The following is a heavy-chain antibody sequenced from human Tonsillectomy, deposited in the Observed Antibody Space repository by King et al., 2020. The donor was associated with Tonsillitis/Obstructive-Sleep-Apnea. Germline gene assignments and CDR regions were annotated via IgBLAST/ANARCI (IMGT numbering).Heavy chain of an antibody. J-gene: IGHJ6*03. CDR2: INHSGST. CDR3: ARAGRGNWNDHYYYMDV. D-gene: IGHD1-20*01. CDR1: GGSFSGYY. V-gene: IGHV4-34*01. Sequence: VQLQQWGAGLLKPSETLSLTCAVYGGSFSGYYWSWIRQPPGKGLEWIGEINHSGSTNYNPSLKSRVTISVDTSKNQFSLKLSSVTAADTAVYYCARAGRGNWNDHYYYMDVWGKGTTVTVSS.